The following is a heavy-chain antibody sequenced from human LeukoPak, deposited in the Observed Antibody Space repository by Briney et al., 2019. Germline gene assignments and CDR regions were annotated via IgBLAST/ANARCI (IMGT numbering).Heavy chain of an antibody. V-gene: IGHV3-21*01. CDR1: GFTFSSYS. D-gene: IGHD3-22*01. CDR3: ARDVSRITMIVEGLDY. J-gene: IGHJ4*02. Sequence: GGSLRLSCAASGFTFSSYSMNWVRRAPGKGLEWVSSISSSSSYIYYADSVKGRFTISRDNAKNSLYLQMNSLRAEDTAVYYCARDVSRITMIVEGLDYWGQGTLVTVSS. CDR2: ISSSSSYI.